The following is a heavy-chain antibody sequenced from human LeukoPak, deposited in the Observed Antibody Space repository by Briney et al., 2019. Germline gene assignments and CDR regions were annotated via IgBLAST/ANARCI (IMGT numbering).Heavy chain of an antibody. V-gene: IGHV3-21*01. CDR3: ATYTNWVAGDV. CDR1: GFTFSSYS. Sequence: TGGSLRLSCAASGFTFSSYSMNWVRQAPGKGLEWVSSISSSSSYIYYADSVKGRFTISRDNAKNSLYLQMNSLRVEDTAVYYCATYTNWVAGDVWGQGPRSPSP. J-gene: IGHJ6*02. CDR2: ISSSSSYI. D-gene: IGHD1-1*01.